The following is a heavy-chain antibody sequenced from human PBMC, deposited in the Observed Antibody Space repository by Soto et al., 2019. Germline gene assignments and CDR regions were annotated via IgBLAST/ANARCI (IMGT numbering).Heavy chain of an antibody. J-gene: IGHJ6*03. V-gene: IGHV3-23*01. CDR3: AKGGGYCSSTSCYHYYYYYYMDV. CDR1: GFTFSSYA. D-gene: IGHD2-2*01. CDR2: ISGSGGST. Sequence: GGSLRLSCAASGFTFSSYAMSWVRQAPGKGLEWVSAISGSGGSTYYADSVKGRFTISRDNSKNTLYLQMNSLGAEDTAVYYCAKGGGYCSSTSCYHYYYYYYMDVWGKGTTVTVSS.